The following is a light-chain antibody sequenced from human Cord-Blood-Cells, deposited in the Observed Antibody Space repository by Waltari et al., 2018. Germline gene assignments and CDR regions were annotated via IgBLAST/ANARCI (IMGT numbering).Light chain of an antibody. CDR3: QSYDSSLSGYV. Sequence: GAPGLSVTISCTGSSANIGAGYDVRWYQQLPGTAPKLLIYGNSNRPSGVPDRFSGSKSGTSASLAITGLQAEDEADYYCQSYDSSLSGYVFGTGTKVTVL. J-gene: IGLJ1*01. CDR2: GNS. V-gene: IGLV1-40*01. CDR1: SANIGAGYD.